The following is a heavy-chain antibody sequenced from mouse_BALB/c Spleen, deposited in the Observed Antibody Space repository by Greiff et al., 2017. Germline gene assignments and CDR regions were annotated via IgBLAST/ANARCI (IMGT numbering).Heavy chain of an antibody. V-gene: IGHV5-6-2*01. Sequence: EVMLVESGGGLVKLGGSLKLSCAASGFTFSSYYMSWVRQTPEKRLELVAAINSNGGSTYYPDTVKGRFTISRDNAKNTLYLQMSSLKSEDTALYYCARQYDGDYAMDYWGQGTSVTVSS. D-gene: IGHD2-14*01. CDR2: INSNGGST. CDR1: GFTFSSYY. J-gene: IGHJ4*01. CDR3: ARQYDGDYAMDY.